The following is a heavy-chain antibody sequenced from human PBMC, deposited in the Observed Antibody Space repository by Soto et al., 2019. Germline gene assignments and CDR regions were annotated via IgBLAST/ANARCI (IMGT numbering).Heavy chain of an antibody. CDR3: ARVPETYSNYPDYYYYYGMDV. Sequence: QVQLQESGPGLVKPSETLSLTCTVSGGSVSSGSYYWSWIRQPPGKGLEWIGYIYYSGSTNYNPSLKSRVTISVDTSKNQFSLKLSSVTAADTAVYYCARVPETYSNYPDYYYYYGMDVWGQGTTVTVSS. J-gene: IGHJ6*02. V-gene: IGHV4-61*01. CDR2: IYYSGST. CDR1: GGSVSSGSYY. D-gene: IGHD4-4*01.